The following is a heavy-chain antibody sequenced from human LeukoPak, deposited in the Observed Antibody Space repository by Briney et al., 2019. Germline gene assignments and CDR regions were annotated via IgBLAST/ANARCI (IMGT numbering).Heavy chain of an antibody. CDR1: GGSISSGSYY. CDR3: ARDSPTGTSDY. D-gene: IGHD2-8*02. V-gene: IGHV4-61*02. CDR2: IYTSGST. Sequence: PSETLSLTCTVSGGSISSGSYYWSWIRQPAGKGLEWIGRIYTSGSTNYNPSLKSRVTISVDRSKNQFSLKLSSVTAADTAVYYCARDSPTGTSDYWGQGTLVTVSS. J-gene: IGHJ4*02.